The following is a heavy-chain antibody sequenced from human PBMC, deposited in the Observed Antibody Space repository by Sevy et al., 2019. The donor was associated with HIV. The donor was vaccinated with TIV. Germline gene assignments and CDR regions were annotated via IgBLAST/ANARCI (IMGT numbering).Heavy chain of an antibody. D-gene: IGHD5-18*01. V-gene: IGHV3-30*03. CDR1: GFTFSSYG. CDR2: ISYDGSNK. J-gene: IGHJ6*02. CDR3: ARSTFVDTAMAKRKHYYYYGMDV. Sequence: GGSLRLSCAASGFTFSSYGMHWVRQAPGKGLEWVAVISYDGSNKYYADSVKGRFTISRDNSKNTLYLQMNSLRAEDTAVYYCARSTFVDTAMAKRKHYYYYGMDVWGQGTTVTVSS.